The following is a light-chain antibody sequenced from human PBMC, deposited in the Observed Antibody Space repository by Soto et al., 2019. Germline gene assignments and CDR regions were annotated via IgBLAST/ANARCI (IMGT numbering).Light chain of an antibody. CDR3: HQYNSYHFT. Sequence: DIQMTQSPSTLSASVGDRVTITCRASQSISSWLAWYQQKPGKAPKLLIYKASILESGVPSRLSGSGSGTEFTLTISSLQPDDFATYYCHQYNSYHFTFGGGTKVEIK. CDR1: QSISSW. CDR2: KAS. J-gene: IGKJ4*01. V-gene: IGKV1-5*03.